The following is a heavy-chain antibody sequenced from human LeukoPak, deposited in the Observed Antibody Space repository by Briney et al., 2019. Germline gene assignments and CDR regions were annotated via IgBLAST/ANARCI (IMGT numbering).Heavy chain of an antibody. Sequence: PGRSLRLSCAATGFSFEDYGMHWIRQPPGKGLEWVSGVSWNGGSTDYADSVKGRFTISRDNAKNSLYLQLSSLRPEDTALYYCAKHMRATNTYYFYGLDVWGQGTTVTVSS. CDR2: VSWNGGST. V-gene: IGHV3-9*01. D-gene: IGHD1-26*01. CDR1: GFSFEDYG. J-gene: IGHJ6*02. CDR3: AKHMRATNTYYFYGLDV.